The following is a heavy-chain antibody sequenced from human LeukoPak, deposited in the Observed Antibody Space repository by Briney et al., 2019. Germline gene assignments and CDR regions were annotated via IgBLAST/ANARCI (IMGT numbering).Heavy chain of an antibody. CDR2: IYYSGST. J-gene: IGHJ4*02. Sequence: SETLSLTCTVSGGSISSYYWSWIRQPPGKGLEWIGYIYYSGSTNYNPSLKSRVTISVDTSKNQFSLKLSSVTAADTAVYYCAREGGYAGFDYWGQGTLVTVSS. CDR3: AREGGYAGFDY. D-gene: IGHD5-12*01. V-gene: IGHV4-59*01. CDR1: GGSISSYY.